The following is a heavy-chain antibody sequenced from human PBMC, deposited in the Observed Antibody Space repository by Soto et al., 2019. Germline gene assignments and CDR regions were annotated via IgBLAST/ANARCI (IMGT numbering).Heavy chain of an antibody. D-gene: IGHD1-7*01. CDR3: ARTRPSLYFDY. Sequence: GGSLRLSCAASGFTFGSHAMSWVRQAPGKGLEWVSAISGSGKSTYYADSVTGRFNISRDNSKKTVSLQMNSLTAEDTAIYYCARTRPSLYFDYWGQGTLVTVSS. V-gene: IGHV3-23*01. J-gene: IGHJ4*02. CDR2: ISGSGKST. CDR1: GFTFGSHA.